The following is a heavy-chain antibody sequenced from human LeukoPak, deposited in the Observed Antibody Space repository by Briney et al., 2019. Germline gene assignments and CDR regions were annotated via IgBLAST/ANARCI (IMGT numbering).Heavy chain of an antibody. V-gene: IGHV3-21*01. Sequence: GGSQRLSCAASGFTFSSYSMNWVRQAPGKGLEWVSSISSSSSYIYYADSVKGRFTISRDNAKNSLYLQMNSLRAEDMAVYYCARSGDAMIVHLDYWGQGTLVTVSS. CDR3: ARSGDAMIVHLDY. CDR2: ISSSSSYI. CDR1: GFTFSSYS. D-gene: IGHD3-22*01. J-gene: IGHJ4*02.